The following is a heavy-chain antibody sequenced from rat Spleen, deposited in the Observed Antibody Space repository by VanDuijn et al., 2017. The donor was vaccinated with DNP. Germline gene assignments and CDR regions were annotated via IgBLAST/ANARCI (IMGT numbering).Heavy chain of an antibody. CDR3: STEGVTLMGFSRY. V-gene: IGHV5S13*01. CDR1: GVTFSNYG. J-gene: IGHJ2*01. D-gene: IGHD1-12*02. CDR2: ITPTGENT. Sequence: EVQLVESGGGLMQPGRSLKLSCAVSGVTFSNYGMAWVRQTPTRGLEWVASITPTGENTYYRDSVKGRFTIFRDNVKSTLYLQMDSLRSEDTATYYCSTEGVTLMGFSRYWGQGVMVTVSS.